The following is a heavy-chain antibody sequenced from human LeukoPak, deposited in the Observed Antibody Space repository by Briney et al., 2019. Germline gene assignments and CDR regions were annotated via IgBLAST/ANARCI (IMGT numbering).Heavy chain of an antibody. CDR3: ARHINGLYVDS. D-gene: IGHD6-25*01. CDR1: GGSISSGDYY. J-gene: IGHJ4*02. CDR2: VYNSGST. V-gene: IGHV4-61*08. Sequence: PSETLSLTCTVSGGSISSGDYYWSWIRQPPGKRLEWIGFVYNSGSTSYNPSFMSRVTISLDTSKNQFSLKVNSVTAADTAVYYCARHINGLYVDSWGQGTLVTVSS.